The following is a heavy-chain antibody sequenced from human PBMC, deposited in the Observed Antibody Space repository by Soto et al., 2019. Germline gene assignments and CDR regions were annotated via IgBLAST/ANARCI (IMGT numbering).Heavy chain of an antibody. V-gene: IGHV4-59*01. CDR3: TRDPSSGWPDY. D-gene: IGHD6-19*01. CDR1: GGSISSYY. CDR2: IYYSGST. Sequence: PSETLSLTCTVSGGSISSYYWSWIRQPPGKGLEWIGDIYYSGSTNYNPSLKSRVTISVDTSKNQFSLKLSSVTAADTAVYYCTRDPSSGWPDYWGQGTLVTVSS. J-gene: IGHJ4*02.